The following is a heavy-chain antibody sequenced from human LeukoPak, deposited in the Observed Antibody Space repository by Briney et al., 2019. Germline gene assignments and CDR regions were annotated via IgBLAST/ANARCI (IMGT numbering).Heavy chain of an antibody. J-gene: IGHJ5*02. CDR3: ASSSLQNYYDSRGIPLNWFDP. CDR2: IIPIFGTA. CDR1: GGTFSSYA. V-gene: IGHV1-69*05. Sequence: SVKVSCKASGGTFSSYAISWVRQAPGQGVEWMGGIIPIFGTANYAQKFQGRVTITTDESTSTAYMELSSLRSEDTAVYYCASSSLQNYYDSRGIPLNWFDPWGQGTLVTVSS. D-gene: IGHD3-22*01.